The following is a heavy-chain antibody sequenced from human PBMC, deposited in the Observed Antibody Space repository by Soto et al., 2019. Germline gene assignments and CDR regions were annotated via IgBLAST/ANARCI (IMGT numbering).Heavy chain of an antibody. Sequence: EVKLVESGGGLVQPGRSLRLSCVASGFTSDDYAMHWVRQAPGKGLEWVAGIYWNSNRIDYGDSVKGRFTISRDNDKKSVYMQMNRQRPEDTARYVYLEDVMPGGAACWGKGNMVSVFS. CDR1: GFTSDDYA. J-gene: IGHJ4*02. CDR3: LEDVMPGGAAC. D-gene: IGHD3-16*01. CDR2: IYWNSNRI. V-gene: IGHV3-9*02.